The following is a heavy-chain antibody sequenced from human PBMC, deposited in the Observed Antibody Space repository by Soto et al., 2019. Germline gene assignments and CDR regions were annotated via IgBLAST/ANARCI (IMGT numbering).Heavy chain of an antibody. V-gene: IGHV1-69*04. D-gene: IGHD3-9*01. CDR1: GGTFSSYT. CDR3: AREGYDILTGYYETTYYYYYYMDV. J-gene: IGHJ6*03. CDR2: IIPILGIA. Sequence: SVKVSCKASGGTFSSYTISWVRQAPGQGLEWMGRIIPILGIANYAQKFQGRVTITADKSTSTAYMELSSLRSEDTAVYYCAREGYDILTGYYETTYYYYYYMDVWGKGTTVTV.